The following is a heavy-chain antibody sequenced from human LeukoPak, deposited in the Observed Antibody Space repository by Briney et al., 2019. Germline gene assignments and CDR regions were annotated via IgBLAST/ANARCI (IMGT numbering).Heavy chain of an antibody. CDR3: AREAYDILTGYYPNYMDV. J-gene: IGHJ6*03. D-gene: IGHD3-9*01. V-gene: IGHV3-53*01. Sequence: GGSLRLSCAASGFTFSSNYMSWVRQAPGKGLEWVSVIYSGGSTYYADFVKGRFTISRDNSKNALYLQMNSLRAEDTAVYYCAREAYDILTGYYPNYMDVWGKGTTVTVSS. CDR2: IYSGGST. CDR1: GFTFSSNY.